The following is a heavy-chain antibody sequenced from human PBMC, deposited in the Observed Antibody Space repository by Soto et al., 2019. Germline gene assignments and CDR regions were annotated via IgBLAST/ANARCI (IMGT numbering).Heavy chain of an antibody. Sequence: GGSLRLSCAASGFTFSSYSINWVRQAPGKGLEWVSYISTSGSTIYYADSVKGRFTISRDNARNSVYLQVNSLRAEDTAVYYCAREGGMDVSGQGTTVTVSS. CDR2: ISTSGSTI. J-gene: IGHJ6*02. V-gene: IGHV3-48*01. CDR1: GFTFSSYS. CDR3: AREGGMDV.